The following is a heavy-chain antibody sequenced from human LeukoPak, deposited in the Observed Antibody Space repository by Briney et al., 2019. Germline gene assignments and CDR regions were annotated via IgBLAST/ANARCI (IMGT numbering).Heavy chain of an antibody. CDR2: IYYSGST. CDR3: ATDTRSRFAY. V-gene: IGHV4-59*01. D-gene: IGHD3-22*01. J-gene: IGHJ4*02. CDR1: GDSISSYY. Sequence: PSETLSLTCTVPGDSISSYYWSWIRQPPGKGLEWIGYIYYSGSTKYNPSLKSRVTISIDTSKNQFSLKLRSVTAADTAVYYCATDTRSRFAYWGLGALVTVSS.